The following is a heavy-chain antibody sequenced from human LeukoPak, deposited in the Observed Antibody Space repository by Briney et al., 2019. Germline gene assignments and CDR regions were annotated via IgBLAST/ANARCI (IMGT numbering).Heavy chain of an antibody. V-gene: IGHV4-61*02. J-gene: IGHJ4*02. Sequence: SETLSLTCTVSGGSISSGSYYWSWIRQPAGRGLEWIERIYTSGSINYNPSRKSRITISLDTSKTQFSLKLSSVTAADTAVYYCARVSSSGVWDYWGQGTLVTVSS. CDR1: GGSISSGSYY. CDR2: IYTSGSI. CDR3: ARVSSSGVWDY. D-gene: IGHD3-10*01.